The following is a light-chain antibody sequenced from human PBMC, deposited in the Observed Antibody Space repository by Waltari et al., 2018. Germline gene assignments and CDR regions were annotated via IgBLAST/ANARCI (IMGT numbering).Light chain of an antibody. Sequence: QSGLTKTASVSGSPGQSITVSCPVTSSDVGQYNLGPWYQQYPGKAPKHMVDEVTKRTSGFSDRFPGSKSGNTASLTISGLQSEDEADYYCCSYAGLGIYVFGTGTKVTVL. CDR2: EVT. V-gene: IGLV2-23*02. CDR3: CSYAGLGIYV. CDR1: SSDVGQYNL. J-gene: IGLJ1*01.